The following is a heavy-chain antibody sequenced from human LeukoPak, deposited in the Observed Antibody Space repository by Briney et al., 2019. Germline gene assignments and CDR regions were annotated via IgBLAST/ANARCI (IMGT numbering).Heavy chain of an antibody. D-gene: IGHD4-17*01. Sequence: SETLSLTCTVSGGSISSFYWSWIRQPPGKGLEWIGYIYYSGSTNYNPSLKSRVTISVDTSKNQFSLKLSSVTAADTAVYYCARAYGDYANFDYWGQGTLVTVSS. CDR2: IYYSGST. CDR1: GGSISSFY. V-gene: IGHV4-59*01. J-gene: IGHJ4*02. CDR3: ARAYGDYANFDY.